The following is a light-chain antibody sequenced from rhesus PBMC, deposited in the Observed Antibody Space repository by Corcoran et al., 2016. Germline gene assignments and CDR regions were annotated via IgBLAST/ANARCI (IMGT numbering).Light chain of an antibody. Sequence: QAALTQPRSVSGSPGQSVTISCTGTSSDIGGYNYVSWYQQHPGTAPKLMIYGVSRRPSGVSDRFSGSKSGNTASLTISGLQAEDEADYDCCSYAGNYTYIFGVGTRLTVL. V-gene: IGLV2-32*01. CDR2: GVS. J-gene: IGLJ1*01. CDR1: SSDIGGYNY. CDR3: CSYAGNYTYI.